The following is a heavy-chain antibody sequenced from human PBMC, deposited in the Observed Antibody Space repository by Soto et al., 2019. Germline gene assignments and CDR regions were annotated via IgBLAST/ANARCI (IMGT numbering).Heavy chain of an antibody. CDR1: GRTISNYS. CDR3: AKDSGYNYGYFRWFDP. V-gene: IGHV4-59*01. CDR2: IFYSGST. J-gene: IGHJ5*02. D-gene: IGHD5-18*01. Sequence: SESLSRTYTYTGRTISNYSWSGIRQPPGRGLEWIGHIFYSGSTNYNPALKSRVTISVDTSKSQFSLKLSSVTAADTAVYYCAKDSGYNYGYFRWFDPWGQGTLVTVS.